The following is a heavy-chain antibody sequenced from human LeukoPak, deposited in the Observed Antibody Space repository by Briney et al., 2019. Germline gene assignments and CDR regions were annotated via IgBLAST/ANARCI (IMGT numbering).Heavy chain of an antibody. CDR3: AGYYDSSGLSDY. CDR2: ISGSGDST. J-gene: IGHJ4*02. D-gene: IGHD3-22*01. CDR1: GFTFSSYA. V-gene: IGHV3-23*01. Sequence: GGSLRLSCAASGFTFSSYAMSWVRQAPGKGLEWVSAISGSGDSTYYADSVKGRFTISRDNSKNTLYLQMNSLRAEDTAVYYCAGYYDSSGLSDYWGQGTLVTVSS.